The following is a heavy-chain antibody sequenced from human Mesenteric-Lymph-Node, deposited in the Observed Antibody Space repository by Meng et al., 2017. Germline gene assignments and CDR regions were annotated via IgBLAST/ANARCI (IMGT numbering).Heavy chain of an antibody. Sequence: GESLKISCVASGFTVSTTYMSWVRQGPGKGLEWVSVSYFSGDTYYGASVKGRFTIFRDNSKNTVYLQMNSLRAEDTAVYYCAKDLYGFYGSGPNWFDPWGQGTLVTVSS. CDR1: GFTVSTTY. D-gene: IGHD3-10*01. CDR2: SYFSGDT. CDR3: AKDLYGFYGSGPNWFDP. J-gene: IGHJ5*02. V-gene: IGHV3-53*01.